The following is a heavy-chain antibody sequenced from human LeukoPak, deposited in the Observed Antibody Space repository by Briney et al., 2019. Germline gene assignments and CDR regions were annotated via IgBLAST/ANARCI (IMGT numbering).Heavy chain of an antibody. Sequence: PGGSLRLSCAASGFTFSSYEMNWVRQAPGKGLEWVSYISSSGSTIYYADSVKGRFTISRDNAKNSLYLQMNSLRAEDTAVYYCASSAAGTYYYYYYMDVWGKGTTVTVSS. D-gene: IGHD6-13*01. V-gene: IGHV3-48*03. CDR3: ASSAAGTYYYYYYMDV. CDR2: ISSSGSTI. J-gene: IGHJ6*03. CDR1: GFTFSSYE.